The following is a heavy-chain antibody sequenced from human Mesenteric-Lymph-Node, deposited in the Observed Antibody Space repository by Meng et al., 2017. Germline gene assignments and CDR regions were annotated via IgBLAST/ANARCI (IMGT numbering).Heavy chain of an antibody. CDR2: IHHSGSA. D-gene: IGHD2-21*01. CDR3: ASFDHIPRRNYFDY. Sequence: QVQLHVSGPGLVKPSQTQSLTCTVSGGSISSGDYYWSWIRQPPGKGLEWIGYIHHSGSAYYNPSLKSRVSISVDTSKNQFSLNLNSMTAADTAVYYCASFDHIPRRNYFDYWGQGTLVTVSS. V-gene: IGHV4-30-4*01. CDR1: GGSISSGDYY. J-gene: IGHJ4*02.